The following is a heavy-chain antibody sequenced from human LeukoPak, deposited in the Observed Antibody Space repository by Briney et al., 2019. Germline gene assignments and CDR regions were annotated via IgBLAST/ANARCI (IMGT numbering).Heavy chain of an antibody. CDR3: ARVPGSTMDCSGGSCYLGYYYYYMDV. J-gene: IGHJ6*03. Sequence: ASVKVSCKASGYTFTSYYMHWVRQAPGQGLEWMGIINPSGGSTSYAQKFQGRVTITRNTSISTAYMELSSLRSEDTAVYYCARVPGSTMDCSGGSCYLGYYYYYMDVWGKGTTVTVSS. D-gene: IGHD2-15*01. CDR1: GYTFTSYY. V-gene: IGHV1-46*01. CDR2: INPSGGST.